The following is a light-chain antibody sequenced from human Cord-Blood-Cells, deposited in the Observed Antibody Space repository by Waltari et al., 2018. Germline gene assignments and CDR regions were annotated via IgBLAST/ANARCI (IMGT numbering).Light chain of an antibody. CDR3: QQYNNWPPGPYT. V-gene: IGKV3-15*01. CDR1: QSVSSN. CDR2: GAS. J-gene: IGKJ2*01. Sequence: EIVMTQSPATLSVSPGERATLSCRASQSVSSNLAWYQQKPGQAPRLLIYGASTRATGIPARFSGSGSGTEFTLTISSLQSEDFAVYYCQQYNNWPPGPYTFGQGTKLEI.